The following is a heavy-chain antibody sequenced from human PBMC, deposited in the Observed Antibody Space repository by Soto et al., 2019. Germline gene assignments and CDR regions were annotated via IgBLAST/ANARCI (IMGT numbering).Heavy chain of an antibody. Sequence: SETLSLTXTVSGASITSSSYWSWIRQPAGKGLEWIGRFSLSGTTNYNPSLRSRVTMSADVSKNQFSLRLTSVTAADTALYYCARGMTPPGAPAWYYFDSWGQGTLVTVSS. D-gene: IGHD2-8*02. J-gene: IGHJ4*02. CDR3: ARGMTPPGAPAWYYFDS. CDR2: FSLSGTT. CDR1: GASITSSSY. V-gene: IGHV4-4*07.